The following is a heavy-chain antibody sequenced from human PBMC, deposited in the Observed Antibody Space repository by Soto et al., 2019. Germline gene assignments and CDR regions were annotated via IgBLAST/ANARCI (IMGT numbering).Heavy chain of an antibody. J-gene: IGHJ4*02. CDR2: ISYDGSNK. V-gene: IGHV3-30*18. Sequence: LRLSCAASGFTFSSYGMHWVRQAPGKGLEWVAVISYDGSNKYYADSVKGRFTISRDNSKNTLYLQMNSLRAEDTAVYYCAKGQHDYGDYAPFDYWGQGTLVTVSS. CDR3: AKGQHDYGDYAPFDY. CDR1: GFTFSSYG. D-gene: IGHD4-17*01.